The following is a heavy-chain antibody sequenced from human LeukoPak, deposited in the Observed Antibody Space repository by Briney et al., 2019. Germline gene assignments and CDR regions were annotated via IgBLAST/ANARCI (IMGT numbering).Heavy chain of an antibody. CDR1: GGSISSSSYY. V-gene: IGHV4-39*01. CDR3: ASPVRLWFGEPPTYAFDI. CDR2: IYYSGST. D-gene: IGHD3-10*01. Sequence: SETLSLTCTVSGGSISSSSYYWGWIRQPPGKGLEWIGSIYYSGSTYYNPSLKSRVTISVDTSKNQFSLKLGSVTAADTAVYYCASPVRLWFGEPPTYAFDIWGQGTMVTVSS. J-gene: IGHJ3*02.